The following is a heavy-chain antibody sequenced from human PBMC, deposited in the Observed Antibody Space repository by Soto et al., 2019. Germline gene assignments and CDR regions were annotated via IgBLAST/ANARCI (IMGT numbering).Heavy chain of an antibody. Sequence: EVQLVESGGGLVQPGGSLRLSCAASGFTFNNYWIHWVRQAPGKGPMWVSRINGDGTTTNYADSVQVRFAISRDNAKNTVYLQMNSLRAEDTALYYCARGVRGHYGKDVWGQGTTVTVSS. CDR2: INGDGTTT. J-gene: IGHJ6*02. V-gene: IGHV3-74*01. D-gene: IGHD3-10*01. CDR3: ARGVRGHYGKDV. CDR1: GFTFNNYW.